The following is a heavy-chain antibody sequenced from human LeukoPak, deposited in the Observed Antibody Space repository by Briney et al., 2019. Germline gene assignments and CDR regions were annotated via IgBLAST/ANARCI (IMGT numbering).Heavy chain of an antibody. CDR1: GGSISSSSYY. CDR3: ARLVRDYDSSGYPRTIDY. CDR2: IYYSGST. J-gene: IGHJ4*02. V-gene: IGHV4-39*01. Sequence: SETLSLTCTVSGGSISSSSYYWGWIRQPPGKGLEWIGSIYYSGSTYYNPSLESRVTISVDTSKNQFSLKLSSVTAADTAVYYCARLVRDYDSSGYPRTIDYWGQGTLVTVSS. D-gene: IGHD3-22*01.